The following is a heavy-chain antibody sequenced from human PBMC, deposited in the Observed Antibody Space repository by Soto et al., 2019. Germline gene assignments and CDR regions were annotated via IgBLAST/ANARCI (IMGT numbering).Heavy chain of an antibody. CDR2: IYYSGST. D-gene: IGHD3-3*01. V-gene: IGHV4-31*03. CDR3: ATHRDDFWSGYYELDAFDI. CDR1: GGSISSGGYY. J-gene: IGHJ3*02. Sequence: SETLSLTCTVSGGSISSGGYYWSWIRQHPGKGLEWIGYIYYSGSTYYNPSLKSRVTISVDTPKNQFSLKLSSVTAADTAVYYCATHRDDFWSGYYELDAFDIWGQGTMVTVSS.